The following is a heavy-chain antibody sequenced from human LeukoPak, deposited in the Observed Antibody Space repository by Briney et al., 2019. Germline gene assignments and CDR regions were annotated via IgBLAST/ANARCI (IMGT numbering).Heavy chain of an antibody. CDR3: ARRGRDYDRRYYYYMDV. Sequence: GGSLRLSCAASGFTFSSYEMNWVRQAPGKGLEWVSCISSSGSTIYYADSVKGRFTISRDNAKNSLYLQMNSLRAEDTAVYYCARRGRDYDRRYYYYMDVWGKGTTVTISS. D-gene: IGHD4-17*01. CDR2: ISSSGSTI. CDR1: GFTFSSYE. J-gene: IGHJ6*03. V-gene: IGHV3-48*03.